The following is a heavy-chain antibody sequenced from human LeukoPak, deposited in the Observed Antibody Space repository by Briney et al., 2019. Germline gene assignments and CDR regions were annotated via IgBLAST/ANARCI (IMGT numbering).Heavy chain of an antibody. CDR3: ARDEIRARLYYYGMDV. CDR1: GYTFTGYY. D-gene: IGHD4-17*01. J-gene: IGHJ6*02. Sequence: ASVKVSCKASGYTFTGYYMHWVRQAPGQGLERMGWINPNSGGTNYAQKFQGRVTMTRDMSISTAYMELSRLRSDDTAVYYCARDEIRARLYYYGMDVWGQGTTVTVSS. V-gene: IGHV1-2*02. CDR2: INPNSGGT.